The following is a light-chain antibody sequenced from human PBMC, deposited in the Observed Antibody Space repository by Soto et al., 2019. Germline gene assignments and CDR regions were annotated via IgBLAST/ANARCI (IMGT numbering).Light chain of an antibody. Sequence: DLNMTQSLSSLFATVGDRVTITCQASQDISSYLAWYQQKPGKAPKLLIFGESSLESGVPSRLSGSGSGTDFTLTISSLQPEDFATYYCQQRFSSPRTFGEGTKVDI. CDR2: GES. V-gene: IGKV1-39*01. J-gene: IGKJ4*02. CDR1: QDISSY. CDR3: QQRFSSPRT.